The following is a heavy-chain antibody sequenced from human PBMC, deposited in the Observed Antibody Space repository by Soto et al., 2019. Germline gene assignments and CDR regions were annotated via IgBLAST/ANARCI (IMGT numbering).Heavy chain of an antibody. CDR2: ISAYNGNT. V-gene: IGHV1-18*01. CDR3: AREGTYSSSWYVHGMDV. D-gene: IGHD6-13*01. CDR1: GYTFTSYG. Sequence: QVQLVQSGAEVKKPGASVKVSCKASGYTFTSYGISWVRQAPGQGLEWMGWISAYNGNTNYAQKLQGRVTMTTDTTTSTAYMELRSLRSDDTAVYYCAREGTYSSSWYVHGMDVWGQGTTVTVSS. J-gene: IGHJ6*02.